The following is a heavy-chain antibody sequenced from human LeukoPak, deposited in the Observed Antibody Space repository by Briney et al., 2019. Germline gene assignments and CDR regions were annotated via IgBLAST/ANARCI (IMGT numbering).Heavy chain of an antibody. D-gene: IGHD3-10*01. Sequence: PGGSLRLSCAASGFTFSSYAMSWVRQAPGKGLEWVSAISGSGGGTDYADSVKGRFTISRDNSKNTLYLQMNSLRAEDAAVYYCAKKPVGFYGSGEYFDYWGQGTLVTVSS. CDR3: AKKPVGFYGSGEYFDY. CDR2: ISGSGGGT. CDR1: GFTFSSYA. V-gene: IGHV3-23*01. J-gene: IGHJ4*02.